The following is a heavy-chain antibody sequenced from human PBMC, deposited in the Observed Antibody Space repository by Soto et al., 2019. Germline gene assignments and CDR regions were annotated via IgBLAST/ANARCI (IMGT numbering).Heavy chain of an antibody. V-gene: IGHV4-34*01. CDR2: INHSGST. J-gene: IGHJ5*02. CDR1: GGSISTYY. D-gene: IGHD1-7*01. Sequence: SETLSLTCTVSGGSISTYYWTWIRQPPGTGLEWIGEINHSGSTNYNPSLKSRVTISVDTSKNQFSLKLSSVTAADTAVYYCARDWGSGTGTFGFDPWGQGTLVTVSS. CDR3: ARDWGSGTGTFGFDP.